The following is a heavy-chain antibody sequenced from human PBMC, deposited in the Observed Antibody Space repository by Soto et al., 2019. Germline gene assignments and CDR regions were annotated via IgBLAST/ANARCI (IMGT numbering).Heavy chain of an antibody. J-gene: IGHJ4*02. CDR1: GYLFTDYG. V-gene: IGHV1-18*01. D-gene: IGHD3-10*01. Sequence: ASVKVSCKXSGYLFTDYGIAWVRQAPGQGLEWMGWINVFNGDPRYAPNLQGRVTMTKDTSTNTASMELRSLRSDDTAVYFCVRVRRGQMDYWGQGSLVTVSS. CDR2: INVFNGDP. CDR3: VRVRRGQMDY.